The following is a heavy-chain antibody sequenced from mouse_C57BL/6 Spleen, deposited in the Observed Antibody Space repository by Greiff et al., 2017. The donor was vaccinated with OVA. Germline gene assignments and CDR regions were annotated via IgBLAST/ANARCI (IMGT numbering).Heavy chain of an antibody. Sequence: EVKLVESGGGLVKPGGSLKLSCAASGFTFSDYGMHWVRQAPEKGLEWVAYISSGSSTIYYADTVKGRFTISRDNAKNTLFLQMTSLRSEDTAMYYCARLGNFYWYFDVWGTGTTVTVSS. CDR1: GFTFSDYG. D-gene: IGHD2-1*01. J-gene: IGHJ1*03. CDR3: ARLGNFYWYFDV. CDR2: ISSGSSTI. V-gene: IGHV5-17*01.